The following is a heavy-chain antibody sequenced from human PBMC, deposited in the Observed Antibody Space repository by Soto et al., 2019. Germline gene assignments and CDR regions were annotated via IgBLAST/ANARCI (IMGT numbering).Heavy chain of an antibody. CDR1: GASIRSGGYY. CDR3: ARIEMASIK. V-gene: IGHV4-31*03. Sequence: KPSETLSLTCSVSGASIRSGGYYWSWLRQSPGKGLECIGHIYYTGSTFYSPSLKSRLTISLDTPKNQFSLDLNSVTTADTAMYYCARIEMASIKWGRGTLVTVSS. CDR2: IYYTGST. J-gene: IGHJ4*02. D-gene: IGHD5-12*01.